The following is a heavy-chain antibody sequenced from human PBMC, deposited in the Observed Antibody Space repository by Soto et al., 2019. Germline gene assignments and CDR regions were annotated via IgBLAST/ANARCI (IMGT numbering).Heavy chain of an antibody. Sequence: XSVKVSCTASGYPFTSYGISWVRQAPGQGLEWMGWISAYNGNTNYAQKLQGRVTMTTDTSTSTAYMELRSLRSDDTAVYYCARDEYYYYGMDVWGQGTTVTVSS. CDR1: GYPFTSYG. CDR2: ISAYNGNT. J-gene: IGHJ6*02. V-gene: IGHV1-18*01. CDR3: ARDEYYYYGMDV.